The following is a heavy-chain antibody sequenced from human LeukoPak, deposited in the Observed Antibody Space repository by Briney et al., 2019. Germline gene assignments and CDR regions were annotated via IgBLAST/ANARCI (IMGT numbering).Heavy chain of an antibody. CDR3: AKDPYSSSWGSYFDY. V-gene: IGHV3-23*01. J-gene: IGHJ4*02. Sequence: GGSLRLSCAASGFTFSSYAMSWVRQAPGKGLEWVSTIYGNSVSTYYADSVQGRFTISRDDSKNTLYLHMNSLRAEDTAIYYCAKDPYSSSWGSYFDYWGQGTLVTVSS. CDR1: GFTFSSYA. CDR2: IYGNSVST. D-gene: IGHD6-13*01.